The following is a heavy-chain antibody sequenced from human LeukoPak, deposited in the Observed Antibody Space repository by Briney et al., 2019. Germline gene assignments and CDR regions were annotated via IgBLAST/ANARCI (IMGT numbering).Heavy chain of an antibody. Sequence: ASVTVSFKASGYTFTVYYMHWVRQAPGQGLEWMGWINPNSGGTNYAQKFQGRVTMTRDTSISTAYMELSRLRSDDTAVYYCARLASGYSRGYWGQGTLVTVSS. CDR1: GYTFTVYY. J-gene: IGHJ4*02. V-gene: IGHV1-2*02. CDR3: ARLASGYSRGY. D-gene: IGHD6-13*01. CDR2: INPNSGGT.